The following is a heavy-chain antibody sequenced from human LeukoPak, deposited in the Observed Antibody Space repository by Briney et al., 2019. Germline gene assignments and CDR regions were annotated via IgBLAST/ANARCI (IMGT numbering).Heavy chain of an antibody. J-gene: IGHJ4*02. CDR3: ARDRGVSYFDY. CDR2: IWFDGSNK. V-gene: IGHV3-33*01. Sequence: PGRSLRLSCAASGFTFSRYGMHWVRQAPGKGLEWVAVIWFDGSNKYCADSVKGRFTISKDNSKNTLYLQMNSLRAEDTAVYYCARDRGVSYFDYWGQGTLVTVSS. CDR1: GFTFSRYG. D-gene: IGHD5/OR15-5a*01.